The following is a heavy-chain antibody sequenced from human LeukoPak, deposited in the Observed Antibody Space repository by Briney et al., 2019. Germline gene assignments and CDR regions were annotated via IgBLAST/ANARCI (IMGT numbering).Heavy chain of an antibody. CDR2: ISSSSSTI. V-gene: IGHV3-48*04. J-gene: IGHJ4*02. Sequence: QAGGSLRLSCAASGFTFSSYSMNWVRQAPGKGLEWVSYISSSSSTIYYADSVKGRFTISRDNAKNSLYLQMNSLRAEDTAVYYCARDIYYDSSGYYGSVYWGQGTLVTVSS. CDR3: ARDIYYDSSGYYGSVY. CDR1: GFTFSSYS. D-gene: IGHD3-22*01.